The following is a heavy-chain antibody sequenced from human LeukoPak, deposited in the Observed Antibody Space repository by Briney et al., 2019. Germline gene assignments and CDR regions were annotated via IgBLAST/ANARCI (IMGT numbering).Heavy chain of an antibody. D-gene: IGHD3-22*01. Sequence: SGGSLRLSCAASGFTFSSYAMSWVRQAPGKGLEWVSAISGSGGSTYYADSVKGRLTISRDNSKNTLYLQMNSLRDEDTAVYYCAIMHGYYDGTGYWVQWGQGTLVTVSS. J-gene: IGHJ1*01. CDR2: ISGSGGST. V-gene: IGHV3-23*01. CDR3: AIMHGYYDGTGYWVQ. CDR1: GFTFSSYA.